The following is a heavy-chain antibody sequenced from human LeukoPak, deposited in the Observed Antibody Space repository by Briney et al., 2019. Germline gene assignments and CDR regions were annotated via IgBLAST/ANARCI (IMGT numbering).Heavy chain of an antibody. CDR1: GYTFTGYY. CDR3: ARDVGEYCSSTNCYASHY. D-gene: IGHD2-2*01. J-gene: IGHJ4*02. Sequence: ASVKVSCKASGYTFTGYYIHWVRQAPGQGLEWMGWINPHSGGTNCAQKFQGGVTMTRDTSITTAYVELSSLRSDDTAVYYCARDVGEYCSSTNCYASHYWGQGTLVTVSS. CDR2: INPHSGGT. V-gene: IGHV1-2*02.